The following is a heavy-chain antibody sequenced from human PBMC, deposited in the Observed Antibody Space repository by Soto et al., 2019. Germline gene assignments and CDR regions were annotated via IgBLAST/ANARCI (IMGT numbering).Heavy chain of an antibody. Sequence: ESLKMSCKASGYIIKNYWIGWVRQMPGQGLEWMGIIFPDDSDTRYSPSFQGHVTISVGKSISTAYVQWSSLKASDSAIYYCFRGGVTSRTFDYWGQGTLVTVSS. CDR3: FRGGVTSRTFDY. J-gene: IGHJ4*02. D-gene: IGHD3-16*01. CDR2: IFPDDSDT. V-gene: IGHV5-51*01. CDR1: GYIIKNYW.